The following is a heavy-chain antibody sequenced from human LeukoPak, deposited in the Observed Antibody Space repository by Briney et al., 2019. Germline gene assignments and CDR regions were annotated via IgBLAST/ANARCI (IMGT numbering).Heavy chain of an antibody. CDR1: GFTFSTQA. J-gene: IGHJ3*02. V-gene: IGHV3-23*01. Sequence: PGGSLRLSCAASGFTFSTQAMTWVRQAPGRGLEWVSGISGSSDNKYYADSVKGRFTISRDNSKNTLYLQMNSLRAEDTAVYYCAVGGELESGDDAFDIWGQGTMVTVSS. CDR2: ISGSSDNK. D-gene: IGHD1-7*01. CDR3: AVGGELESGDDAFDI.